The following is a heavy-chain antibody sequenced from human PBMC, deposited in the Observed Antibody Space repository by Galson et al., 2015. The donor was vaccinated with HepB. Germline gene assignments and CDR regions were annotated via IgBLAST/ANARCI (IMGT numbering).Heavy chain of an antibody. J-gene: IGHJ4*02. V-gene: IGHV3-7*03. CDR2: VKQDGSGA. D-gene: IGHD6-25*01. CDR3: VKGRGAGYSGFFDFDS. CDR1: GFNFGTFW. Sequence: SLRLSCAASGFNFGTFWLSWVRQAPGKGLEWVASVKQDGSGAYVDSVKGRFTISRDNAKNSLYLQMNSLRAEDTAVYFCVKGRGAGYSGFFDFDSWGKGTLVTVSS.